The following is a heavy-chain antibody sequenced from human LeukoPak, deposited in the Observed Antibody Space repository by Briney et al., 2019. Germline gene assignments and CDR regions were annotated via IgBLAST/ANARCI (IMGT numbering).Heavy chain of an antibody. Sequence: ASVKVSCKVSGHTLTELSMHWVRQAPGKGLEWMGGFDPEDGETIYAQKFQGRVTMTEDTSTDTAYMELSSLRSEDTAVYYCATSVVGATRGNFDYWGQGTLVTVSS. CDR3: ATSVVGATRGNFDY. CDR2: FDPEDGET. CDR1: GHTLTELS. V-gene: IGHV1-24*01. D-gene: IGHD1-26*01. J-gene: IGHJ4*02.